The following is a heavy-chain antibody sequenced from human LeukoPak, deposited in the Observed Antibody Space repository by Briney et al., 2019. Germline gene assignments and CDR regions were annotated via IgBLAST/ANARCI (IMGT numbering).Heavy chain of an antibody. CDR3: ARDSGEMATMPIDY. V-gene: IGHV4-39*07. D-gene: IGHD5-24*01. J-gene: IGHJ4*02. CDR2: IYYSGST. CDR1: GGSISSSSYY. Sequence: SETLSLTCTVSGGSISSSSYYWGWFRQPPGKGLEWIGSIYYSGSTYYNPSLKSRVTISVDTSKNQFSLKLSSVTAADTAVYYCARDSGEMATMPIDYWGQGTLVTVSS.